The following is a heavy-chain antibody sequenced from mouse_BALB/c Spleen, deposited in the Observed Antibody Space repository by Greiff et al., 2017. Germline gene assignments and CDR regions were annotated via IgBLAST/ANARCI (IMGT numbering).Heavy chain of an antibody. Sequence: EVQLQQSGGGLVQPGGSRKLSCAASGFTFSSFGMHWVRQAPEKGLEWVAYISSGSSTIYYADTVKGRFTISRDNPKNTLFLQMTSLRSEDTAMYYCARSDYRYDEGFAYWGQGTLVTVSA. V-gene: IGHV5-17*02. D-gene: IGHD2-14*01. J-gene: IGHJ3*01. CDR1: GFTFSSFG. CDR3: ARSDYRYDEGFAY. CDR2: ISSGSSTI.